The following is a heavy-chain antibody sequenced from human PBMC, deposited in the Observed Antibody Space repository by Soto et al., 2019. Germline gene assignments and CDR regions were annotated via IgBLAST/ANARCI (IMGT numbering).Heavy chain of an antibody. Sequence: SETMSLTCTVSGGSISSSSYYWGWIRQPPGKGLEWIGSIYYSGSTYYNPSLKSRVTISVDTSKNQFSLKLSSVTAADTAVYYCASTYYDNRDYYYGMDVWGQGTTVTVSS. J-gene: IGHJ6*02. CDR1: GGSISSSSYY. V-gene: IGHV4-39*01. CDR2: IYYSGST. D-gene: IGHD3-9*01. CDR3: ASTYYDNRDYYYGMDV.